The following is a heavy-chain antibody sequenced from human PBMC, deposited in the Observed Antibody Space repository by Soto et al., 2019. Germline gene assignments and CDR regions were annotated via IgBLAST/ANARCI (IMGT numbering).Heavy chain of an antibody. Sequence: SETLSLTCSVSGGSVRSGNHFWNWIRQPPGRRLEWLGYMYYTGVTNCNPSLKSRVSMSVDTSKNQFSLKLTSLTAADTAVYYCARGGEPLGYYGLDVWGQGITVTVSS. CDR2: MYYTGVT. CDR1: GGSVRSGNHF. D-gene: IGHD3-10*01. V-gene: IGHV4-61*01. CDR3: ARGGEPLGYYGLDV. J-gene: IGHJ6*02.